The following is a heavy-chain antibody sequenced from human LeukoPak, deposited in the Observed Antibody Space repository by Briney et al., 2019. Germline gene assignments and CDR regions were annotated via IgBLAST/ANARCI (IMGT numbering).Heavy chain of an antibody. Sequence: SETLSLTCTVSGGSISSSSYYWGWIRQPPGKGLEWIGSIYYSGSTYYNPSLKSRVTISVDTSKNQFSLKLSSVTAADTAVYYCARHEVGYQLLPYYFDYWGQGTLVTVSP. J-gene: IGHJ4*02. CDR1: GGSISSSSYY. D-gene: IGHD2-2*01. CDR2: IYYSGST. CDR3: ARHEVGYQLLPYYFDY. V-gene: IGHV4-39*01.